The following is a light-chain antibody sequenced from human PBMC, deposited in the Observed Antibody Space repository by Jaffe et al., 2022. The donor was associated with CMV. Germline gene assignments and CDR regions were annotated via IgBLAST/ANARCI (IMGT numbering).Light chain of an antibody. CDR3: QKYNSVPQT. J-gene: IGKJ1*01. CDR1: QDIRNY. Sequence: DIQMTQSPSSLSASVGDRVTITCRSTQDIRNYLAWYQHKPGKVPNLLIYAASTLQSGVPSRFSGSGSGTDFTLTISSLQPEDAATYYCQKYNSVPQTFGQGTKVEIK. CDR2: AAS. V-gene: IGKV1-27*01.